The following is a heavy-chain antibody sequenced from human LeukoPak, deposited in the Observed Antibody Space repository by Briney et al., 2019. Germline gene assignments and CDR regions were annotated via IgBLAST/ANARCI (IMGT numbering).Heavy chain of an antibody. CDR2: ISRTGGTT. Sequence: GGPLRLPCAASGFTFSDYGMSGVRQSPGKALEWVSSISRTGGTTYYADSVKGRFTISRDNSRDTLSLHVNTLRPEHTAIYICAKDGGTYPYFLDVWGKGTTVIVSS. CDR3: AKDGGTYPYFLDV. CDR1: GFTFSDYG. V-gene: IGHV3-23*01. D-gene: IGHD1-26*01. J-gene: IGHJ6*03.